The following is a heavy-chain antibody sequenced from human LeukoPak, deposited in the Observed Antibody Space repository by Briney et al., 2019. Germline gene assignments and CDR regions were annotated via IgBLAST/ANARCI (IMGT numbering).Heavy chain of an antibody. D-gene: IGHD2-2*01. CDR3: ARTLVPGVRGAFDI. Sequence: NPSETLSLTCTVSGGSISSYSWSWIRQTAGKGLEWIGRVYSSGNTNYAPSLQSRVTMSIDTSNNRFSLRLNFVTAADTAIYYCARTLVPGVRGAFDIWGRGTMVTVSS. CDR2: VYSSGNT. V-gene: IGHV4-4*07. CDR1: GGSISSYS. J-gene: IGHJ3*02.